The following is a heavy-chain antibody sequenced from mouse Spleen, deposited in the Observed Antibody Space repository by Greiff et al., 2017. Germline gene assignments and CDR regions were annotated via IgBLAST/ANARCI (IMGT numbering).Heavy chain of an antibody. CDR3: TCLSTMITTGFAY. CDR2: IYPGNSDT. J-gene: IGHJ3*01. Sequence: EVQLQQSGTVLARPGASVKMSCKTSGYTFTSYWMHWVKQRPGQGLEWIGAIYPGNSDTSYNQKFKGKAKLTAVTSTSTAYMELSSLTNEDSAVYYCTCLSTMITTGFAYWGQGTLVTVSA. V-gene: IGHV1-5*01. CDR1: GYTFTSYW. D-gene: IGHD2-4*01.